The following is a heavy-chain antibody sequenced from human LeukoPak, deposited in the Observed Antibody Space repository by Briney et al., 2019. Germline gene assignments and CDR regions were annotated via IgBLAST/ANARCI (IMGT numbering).Heavy chain of an antibody. CDR1: GFTFSRYE. CDR3: ARYVGYFDY. D-gene: IGHD2-2*01. J-gene: IGHJ4*02. Sequence: GGSLRLSCAASGFTFSRYEVIWVRQAPGKGLEWISYISSTGSTIYYADSVKGRFTISRDNAKNSLYLQMNSLGAEDTAVYYCARYVGYFDYWGQGTLVTVSS. CDR2: ISSTGSTI. V-gene: IGHV3-48*03.